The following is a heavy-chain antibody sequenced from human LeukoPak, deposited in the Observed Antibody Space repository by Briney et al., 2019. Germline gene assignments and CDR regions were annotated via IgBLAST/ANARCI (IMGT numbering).Heavy chain of an antibody. D-gene: IGHD3-3*01. V-gene: IGHV3-23*01. CDR3: AREYTYDFWSGYPLDY. CDR1: GFTFSTYA. J-gene: IGHJ4*02. Sequence: GGSLRVSCAASGFTFSTYAMSWVRQAPGKGLEWVSAISGSGATTYYADSVKGRFTISRDNSKNTLYLQMNSLRAEDTAVYYCAREYTYDFWSGYPLDYWGQGTLVTVSS. CDR2: ISGSGATT.